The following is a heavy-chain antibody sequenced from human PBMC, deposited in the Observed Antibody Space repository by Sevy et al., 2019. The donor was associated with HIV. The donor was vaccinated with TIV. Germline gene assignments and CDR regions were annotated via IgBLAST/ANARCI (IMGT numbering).Heavy chain of an antibody. Sequence: GGSLRLSCAASGFTFSRCAMNWVRQAPGQGLEWVSGSSGSGGRRDKTNHAHYVKGRFTISRAESKNSLYLKLNSVRAGETAICCCARKYYSSGYFDYWGQGTLVTVSS. D-gene: IGHD3-22*01. J-gene: IGHJ4*02. V-gene: IGHV3-23*01. CDR3: ARKYYSSGYFDY. CDR2: SSGSGGRRDKT. CDR1: GFTFSRCA.